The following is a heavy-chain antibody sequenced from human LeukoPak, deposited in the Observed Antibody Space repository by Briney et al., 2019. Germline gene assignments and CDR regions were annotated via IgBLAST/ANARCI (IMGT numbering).Heavy chain of an antibody. D-gene: IGHD2-15*01. CDR3: ARDEIGGGWYDF. CDR1: GFTVSSKY. Sequence: GGSLRLPCAASGFTVSSKYMSWVRQAPGKGLEWVSVIYSGGSTYYADSVKGRFTISRDNSKNTVYLQMNSLRAEDTAVYYCARDEIGGGWYDFRGQGALVTVSS. CDR2: IYSGGST. J-gene: IGHJ5*01. V-gene: IGHV3-66*01.